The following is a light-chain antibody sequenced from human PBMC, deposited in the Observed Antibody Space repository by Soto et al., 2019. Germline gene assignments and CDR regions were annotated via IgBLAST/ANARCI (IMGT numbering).Light chain of an antibody. Sequence: QSVLTQPTSASGSPGQSVAISCTGTNSDVGAYNYVSWYQQPPGRAPKLMIYDVTKQPSGVPDRFSGSNSRNTASLTVSGLQAEDEADYFCSSYAGTHVVFGTGTKVTVL. CDR3: SSYAGTHVV. J-gene: IGLJ1*01. CDR2: DVT. V-gene: IGLV2-8*01. CDR1: NSDVGAYNY.